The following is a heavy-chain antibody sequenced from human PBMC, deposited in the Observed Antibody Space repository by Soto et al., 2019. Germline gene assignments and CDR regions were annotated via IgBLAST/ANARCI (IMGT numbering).Heavy chain of an antibody. CDR1: GFTFSNYA. CDR2: ISGSGGST. D-gene: IGHD6-19*01. J-gene: IGHJ4*02. CDR3: ARRSSGWYFDY. V-gene: IGHV3-23*01. Sequence: EVQLLESGGGLVQPGGSLRLSCAAPGFTFSNYAMNWVRQAPGKGLERVSVISGSGGSTYYADSVKGRFTISRDNSKNTLYLQMNSVRGEDTAVYYCARRSSGWYFDYWGQGTLVTVSS.